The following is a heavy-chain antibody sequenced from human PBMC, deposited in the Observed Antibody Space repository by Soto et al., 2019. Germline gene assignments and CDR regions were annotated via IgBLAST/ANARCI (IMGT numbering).Heavy chain of an antibody. D-gene: IGHD3-22*01. CDR1: GGSFSSYY. J-gene: IGHJ4*02. CDR2: VYHSGTT. V-gene: IGHV4-59*01. Sequence: SETLSLTCSVSGGSFSSYYWSWIRQPPGKGPEWIGYVYHSGTTNYNPSLESRVTISLDTSKNQFSLKLNSVTAADTAVYYCATGVAAEHFYDSSGYFSDDYWGQGTQVTVSS. CDR3: ATGVAAEHFYDSSGYFSDDY.